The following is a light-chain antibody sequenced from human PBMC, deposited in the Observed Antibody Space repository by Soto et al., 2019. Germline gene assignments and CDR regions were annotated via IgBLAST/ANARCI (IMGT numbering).Light chain of an antibody. CDR2: KAS. CDR1: QSISSW. V-gene: IGKV1-5*03. J-gene: IGKJ1*01. Sequence: IQLTQSPSTLSASVGDRVTITCRASQSISSWLAWYQQKQGKAPKLLIYKASTLESGVPSNFRGSGSGTEFTLPISRLQPEDFETYYCQQYNAYPWTFGQGTKVDIK. CDR3: QQYNAYPWT.